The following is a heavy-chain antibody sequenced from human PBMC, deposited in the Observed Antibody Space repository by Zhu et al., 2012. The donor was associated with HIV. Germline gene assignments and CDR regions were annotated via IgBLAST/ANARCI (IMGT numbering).Heavy chain of an antibody. V-gene: IGHV4-30-4*08. Sequence: QVQLQESGPGLVKPSQTLSLTCTVSGGSISSGDYYWSWIRQPPGKGLEWIAYIHHSGTTYYNPPLKSRLSISIDTSKNQFSLRLSSVSAADTAVYFCARADGSGTYYYYYMDVWGQRDHGHRLL. J-gene: IGHJ6*03. CDR1: GGSISSGDYY. D-gene: IGHD3-10*01. CDR3: ARADGSGTYYYYYMDV. CDR2: IHHSGTT.